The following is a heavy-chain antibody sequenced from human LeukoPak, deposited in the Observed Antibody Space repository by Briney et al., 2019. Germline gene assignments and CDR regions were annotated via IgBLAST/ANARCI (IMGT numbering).Heavy chain of an antibody. V-gene: IGHV3-7*01. CDR2: IKQDGSER. D-gene: IGHD3-3*02. Sequence: PGGSLRLSCAASGFTFSSYWMSWVRQAPGKGLEWVANIKQDGSERYYVDSVKGRFTISRDNAKNSVYLQMNSLRAEDTAVYFCARDRVLVDYWGQGTLVTVSS. CDR3: ARDRVLVDY. CDR1: GFTFSSYW. J-gene: IGHJ4*02.